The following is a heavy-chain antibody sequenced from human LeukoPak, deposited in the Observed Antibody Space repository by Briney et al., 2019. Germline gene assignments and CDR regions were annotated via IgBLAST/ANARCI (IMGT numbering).Heavy chain of an antibody. V-gene: IGHV4-34*01. J-gene: IGHJ4*02. Sequence: SETLSLTCAVYGGSFSGYYWSWIRQPPGKGLEWIGEINHSRSTNYNPSLKSRVTISVDTSKNQFSLKLSSVTAADTAVYYCAREDSSSWYRRYYFDYWGQGTLVTVSS. D-gene: IGHD6-13*01. CDR1: GGSFSGYY. CDR2: INHSRST. CDR3: AREDSSSWYRRYYFDY.